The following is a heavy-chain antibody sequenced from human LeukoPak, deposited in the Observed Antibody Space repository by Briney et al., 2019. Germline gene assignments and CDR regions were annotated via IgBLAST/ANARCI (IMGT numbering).Heavy chain of an antibody. CDR3: ASIEDYYDSSGYPY. CDR1: GFTVSSNY. Sequence: GGSLRLSCAASGFTVSSNYMSWVRQAPGKGLEWVSVIYSGGSTYYADSVKGRFTISRDNSKNTLYLQMNSLRAEDTAVYYCASIEDYYDSSGYPYWDQGTLVTVSS. J-gene: IGHJ4*02. V-gene: IGHV3-66*01. CDR2: IYSGGST. D-gene: IGHD3-22*01.